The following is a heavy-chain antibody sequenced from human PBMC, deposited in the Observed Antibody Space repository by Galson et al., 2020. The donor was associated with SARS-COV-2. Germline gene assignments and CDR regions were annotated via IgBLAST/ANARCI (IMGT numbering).Heavy chain of an antibody. J-gene: IGHJ4*02. V-gene: IGHV3-66*01. CDR1: GFTVSSNY. Sequence: QAGGSLRLSCAASGFTVSSNYMSWVRQAPGKGLEWVSVIYSGGSTYYADSVKGRFTISRDNSKNTLYLQMNSLRAKDTAVYYCASDYGDQYFDYWGQGTLVTVSS. CDR2: IYSGGST. CDR3: ASDYGDQYFDY. D-gene: IGHD4-17*01.